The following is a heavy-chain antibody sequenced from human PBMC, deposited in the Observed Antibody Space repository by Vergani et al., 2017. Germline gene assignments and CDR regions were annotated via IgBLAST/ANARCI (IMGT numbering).Heavy chain of an antibody. D-gene: IGHD4-23*01. CDR1: GFTFSSYA. CDR2: INSDGSST. CDR3: ARISPAYGGGFDP. Sequence: VQLVESGGGVVQPGRSLRLSCAASGFTFSSYAMHWVRQAPGKGLVWVSRINSDGSSTSYADSVKGRFTISRDNAKNTLYLHMNSLRAEDTAVYYCARISPAYGGGFDPWGQGTLVTVSS. V-gene: IGHV3-74*02. J-gene: IGHJ5*02.